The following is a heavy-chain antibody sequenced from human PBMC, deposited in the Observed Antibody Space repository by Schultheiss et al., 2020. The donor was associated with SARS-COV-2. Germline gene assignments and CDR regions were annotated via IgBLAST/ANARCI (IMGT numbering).Heavy chain of an antibody. D-gene: IGHD1-26*01. J-gene: IGHJ4*02. CDR1: GFTFSSYA. Sequence: GGSLRLSCAASGFTFSSYAMHWVRQAPGKGLEWVAVISYDGSNKYYADSVKGRFTISRDNSKNTLYLQMNSLRAEDTAVYYCATRGSYIDYWGQGTLVTVSS. CDR3: ATRGSYIDY. V-gene: IGHV3-30-3*01. CDR2: ISYDGSNK.